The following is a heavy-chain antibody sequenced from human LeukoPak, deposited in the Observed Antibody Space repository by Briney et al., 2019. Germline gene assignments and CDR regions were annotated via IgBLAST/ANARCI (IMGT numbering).Heavy chain of an antibody. Sequence: GGSLRLSCAASGFIFSHYAMSWVRQAPERGLEWVSGISGSGGSTYSADSVKGRFTISRDNSKNTLYLQMNSLRAEDTAVYYCAKAQTHYYYGMDVWGQGTTVTVSS. CDR1: GFIFSHYA. J-gene: IGHJ6*02. CDR2: ISGSGGST. V-gene: IGHV3-23*01. CDR3: AKAQTHYYYGMDV.